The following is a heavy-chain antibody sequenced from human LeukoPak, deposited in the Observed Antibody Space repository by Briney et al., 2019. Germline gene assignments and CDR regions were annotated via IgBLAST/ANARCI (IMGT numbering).Heavy chain of an antibody. D-gene: IGHD3-22*01. CDR2: IKSKTDGGTT. J-gene: IGHJ4*02. CDR1: GFTFSNAW. CDR3: TTHYYDSSGYYYGY. V-gene: IGHV3-15*01. Sequence: GGSLRLSCAASGFTFSNAWMSWVRQAPGKGLEWVGRIKSKTDGGTTDYAAPVKGRFTISRDDSKNTLYLQMNSLKTEDTAVYYCTTHYYDSSGYYYGYWGQGTLVTVSS.